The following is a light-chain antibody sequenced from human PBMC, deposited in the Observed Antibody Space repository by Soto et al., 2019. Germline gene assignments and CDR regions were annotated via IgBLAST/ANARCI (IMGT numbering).Light chain of an antibody. J-gene: IGKJ2*01. Sequence: DIQMTQSPSSLSASVGDRVTISCRASQTISSDLNWYQQKPGKAPKLLIHAATSLHSGVPSRFSGSESETGTDFTLTISSLQPEDFATYYCQQSYTTPHFGQGTKLVI. CDR1: QTISSD. CDR3: QQSYTTPH. CDR2: AAT. V-gene: IGKV1-39*01.